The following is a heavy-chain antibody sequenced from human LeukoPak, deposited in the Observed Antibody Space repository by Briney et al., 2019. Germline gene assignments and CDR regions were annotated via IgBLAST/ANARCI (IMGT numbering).Heavy chain of an antibody. CDR2: IYYTGST. Sequence: SETLSLTCAVSGASISGSGYYLGWIRQPPGKGLEWIGNIYYTGSTYYNASLQSRVTISIDTSKNQFSLRLNSVTAADTAVYYCARVRWADVVVVAATAGWFDPWGQGTLVTVSS. J-gene: IGHJ5*02. CDR1: GASISGSGYY. D-gene: IGHD2-15*01. V-gene: IGHV4-39*07. CDR3: ARVRWADVVVVAATAGWFDP.